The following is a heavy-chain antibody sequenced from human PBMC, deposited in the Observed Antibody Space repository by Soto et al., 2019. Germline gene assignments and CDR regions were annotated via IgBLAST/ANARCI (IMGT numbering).Heavy chain of an antibody. J-gene: IGHJ4*02. D-gene: IGHD6-19*01. V-gene: IGHV3-23*01. CDR3: AKTLEEMLAVAGIGY. CDR1: GFTFSSYA. Sequence: EVQLLESGGGLVQPGGSLRLSCAASGFTFSSYAMSWVRQAPGKGLEWVSAISGSGGSTYYADSVKGRFNISRDNSKNTLYLQMNSLRAEDTAVYYCAKTLEEMLAVAGIGYWGQGTLVTVSS. CDR2: ISGSGGST.